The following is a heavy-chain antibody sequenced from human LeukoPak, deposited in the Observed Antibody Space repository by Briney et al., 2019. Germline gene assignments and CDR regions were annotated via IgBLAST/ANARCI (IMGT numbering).Heavy chain of an antibody. D-gene: IGHD3-10*01. J-gene: IGHJ5*02. CDR3: RHRTAGIGENWFDP. V-gene: IGHV3-73*01. Sequence: GGSLKLSCAASGLSFTDSGFHRVRHASGKGLEWVARIANEATNYATAYAASVKGRFTIYRDNSKKTAYLQMNRLKTEDTAVYCVRHRTAGIGENWFDPWGQGTLVTVSS. CDR1: GLSFTDSG. CDR2: IANEATNYAT.